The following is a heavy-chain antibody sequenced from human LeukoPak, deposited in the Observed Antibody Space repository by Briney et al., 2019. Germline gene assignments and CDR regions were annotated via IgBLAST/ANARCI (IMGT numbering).Heavy chain of an antibody. D-gene: IGHD2-15*01. CDR2: INQDESEI. J-gene: IGHJ4*02. CDR3: AKDAAEDYYFDY. Sequence: GGSLRLSCAASGFTFSNYWMSWVRQAPGKGLEWLANINQDESEIYYVDSVKGRFTISRDNAKNSLYLQMNSLRAEDMALYYCAKDAAEDYYFDYWGQGTLVTVSS. V-gene: IGHV3-7*03. CDR1: GFTFSNYW.